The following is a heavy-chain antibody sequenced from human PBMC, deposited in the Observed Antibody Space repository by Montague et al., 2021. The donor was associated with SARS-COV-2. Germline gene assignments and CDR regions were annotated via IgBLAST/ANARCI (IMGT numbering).Heavy chain of an antibody. J-gene: IGHJ4*02. Sequence: PALVKPTQTLTLTCTFSGFSLSTSGMCELDPSAPGKALEWLARIDWDDDKYYSTSLKTRLTISKDTSKNQVVLTMTNMDPVDTATYYCARLTYYYGSGSYYLPNYFDYWGQGTLVTVSS. V-gene: IGHV2-70*11. CDR1: GFSLSTSGMC. CDR3: ARLTYYYGSGSYYLPNYFDY. D-gene: IGHD3-10*01. CDR2: IDWDDDK.